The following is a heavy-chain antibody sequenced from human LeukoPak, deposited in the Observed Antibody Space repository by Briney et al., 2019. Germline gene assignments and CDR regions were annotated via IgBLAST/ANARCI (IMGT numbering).Heavy chain of an antibody. Sequence: PGGSLRLSCTASGFTFSNYALNWVRQAPGKGLEWVSSISGSGGSTYYADSVKGRFTISRDNSRNTLYLQMNSLRAEDTAVYYCAKGADYEPYYYYYYMDVWGKGTTVTVSS. V-gene: IGHV3-23*01. J-gene: IGHJ6*03. CDR1: GFTFSNYA. CDR3: AKGADYEPYYYYYYMDV. CDR2: ISGSGGST. D-gene: IGHD4-17*01.